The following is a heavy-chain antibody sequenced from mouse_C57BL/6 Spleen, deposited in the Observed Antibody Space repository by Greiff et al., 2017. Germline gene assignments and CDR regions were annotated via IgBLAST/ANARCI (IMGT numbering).Heavy chain of an antibody. V-gene: IGHV1-52*01. J-gene: IGHJ1*03. CDR3: ARPQYYGSSYWYFDV. D-gene: IGHD1-1*01. CDR2: IDPSDSET. Sequence: QVQLQQPGAELVRPGSSVKLSCKASGYTFTSYWMHWVKQRPIQGLEWIGNIDPSDSETHYNQKFKDKATLTVDKSSSTAYMQLSSQTSEDSAVYYCARPQYYGSSYWYFDVWGTGTTVTVSS. CDR1: GYTFTSYW.